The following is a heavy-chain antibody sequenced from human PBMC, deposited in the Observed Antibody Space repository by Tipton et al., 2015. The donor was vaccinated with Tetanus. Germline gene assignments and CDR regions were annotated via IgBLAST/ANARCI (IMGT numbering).Heavy chain of an antibody. Sequence: SLRLSCAASGFTFSSYAMHWVRQAPGKGLEWVAVISYDGSNKYYADSVKGRFTISRDNSKNTLYLQMNSLRAEDTAVYYCARDLNDYGDCGGKGVAHALDIWGQGTMVTVSS. V-gene: IGHV3-30-3*01. J-gene: IGHJ3*02. CDR3: ARDLNDYGDCGGKGVAHALDI. CDR1: GFTFSSYA. CDR2: ISYDGSNK. D-gene: IGHD4-17*01.